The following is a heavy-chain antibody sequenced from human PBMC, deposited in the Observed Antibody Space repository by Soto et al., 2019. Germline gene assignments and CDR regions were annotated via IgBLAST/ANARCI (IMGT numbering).Heavy chain of an antibody. Sequence: ASVKVSCKASGYTFTSYDINWVRQATGQGLEWMGWMNPNSGNTGYAQKFQGRVTMTRNTSISTAYMELSSLRSEDTAVYYCARGWDGSGGFDYWGQGTLVTVSS. D-gene: IGHD3-10*01. CDR1: GYTFTSYD. CDR2: MNPNSGNT. V-gene: IGHV1-8*01. CDR3: ARGWDGSGGFDY. J-gene: IGHJ4*02.